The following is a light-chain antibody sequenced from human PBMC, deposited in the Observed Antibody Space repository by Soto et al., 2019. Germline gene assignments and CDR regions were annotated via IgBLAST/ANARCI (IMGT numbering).Light chain of an antibody. J-gene: IGLJ2*01. CDR1: SSDIGSYDL. CDR2: EVS. V-gene: IGLV2-14*02. Sequence: QSVLTQPASVSGSPGQSITISCTGTSSDIGSYDLVSWYQQHPGNAPRLIIYEVSNRPSGVSNRFSGSKSGNTASLTISGLQAEDEADYYCSSYTSSSIVVFGGGTKLTVL. CDR3: SSYTSSSIVV.